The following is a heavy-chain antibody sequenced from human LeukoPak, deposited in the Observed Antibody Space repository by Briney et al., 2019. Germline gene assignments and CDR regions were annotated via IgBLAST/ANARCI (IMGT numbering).Heavy chain of an antibody. V-gene: IGHV1-18*01. CDR2: ISAYNGNT. D-gene: IGHD6-19*01. Sequence: ASVKVSCKASGYTFTSYGISWVRQAPGQGLEWMGWISAYNGNTNYAQKLQGRVTMTTDTSTSTAYMELRSLRSDDTDVYYCARVLGSGGWYSYNWFDPWGQGTLVTVSS. J-gene: IGHJ5*02. CDR1: GYTFTSYG. CDR3: ARVLGSGGWYSYNWFDP.